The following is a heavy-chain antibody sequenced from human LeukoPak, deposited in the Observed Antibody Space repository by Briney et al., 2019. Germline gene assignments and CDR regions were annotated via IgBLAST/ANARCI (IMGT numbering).Heavy chain of an antibody. Sequence: ASVKVSCKASGYTFTDYYMHWVRLAPGQGLEWMGWINPNSGGTNSARNFQGRVTMTRDTSISTAYMELSRLRSDDTAVYYCARGYCSGGSCQMSHFDNWGQGTLVTVSS. CDR3: ARGYCSGGSCQMSHFDN. CDR1: GYTFTDYY. D-gene: IGHD2-15*01. CDR2: INPNSGGT. J-gene: IGHJ4*02. V-gene: IGHV1-2*02.